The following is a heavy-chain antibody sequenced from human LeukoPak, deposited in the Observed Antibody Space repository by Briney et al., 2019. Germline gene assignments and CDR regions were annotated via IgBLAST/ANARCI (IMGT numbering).Heavy chain of an antibody. Sequence: PSETLSLTCAVYGGSFSGYYWSWTRQPPGKGLEWIGEINHSGSTNYNPSLKSRVTISVDTSKNQFSLKLSSVTAADTAVYYCARGKVPPGIAAAGTGYYFDYWGQGTLVTVSS. CDR3: ARGKVPPGIAAAGTGYYFDY. V-gene: IGHV4-34*01. CDR2: INHSGST. D-gene: IGHD6-13*01. J-gene: IGHJ4*02. CDR1: GGSFSGYY.